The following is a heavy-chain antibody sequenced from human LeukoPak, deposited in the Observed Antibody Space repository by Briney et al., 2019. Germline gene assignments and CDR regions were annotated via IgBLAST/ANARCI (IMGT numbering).Heavy chain of an antibody. CDR2: ISTDGGST. CDR1: GFTLSSHW. J-gene: IGHJ4*02. D-gene: IGHD3-10*01. CDR3: ARGNYGNCFEY. Sequence: GGSLRLSCVASGFTLSSHWMHWLCLAPGKGLVWVSRISTDGGSTGYADSVKGRFTISRDNARNTLYLQMTSLRAEDTAVYYCARGNYGNCFEYWGKGALVTVSS. V-gene: IGHV3-74*01.